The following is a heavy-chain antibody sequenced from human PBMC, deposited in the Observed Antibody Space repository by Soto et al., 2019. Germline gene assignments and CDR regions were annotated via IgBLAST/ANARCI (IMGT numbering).Heavy chain of an antibody. CDR3: ARSMETFCYGLDV. Sequence: EVQLLESGGGLVQPGESLRLSCAASGFTFDGYTMNWVRQAPGKGLEWVAGVRGSGSPTYYADSVKGRFTISRDNSKNTLYLQVNSLRVEDTAVYYCARSMETFCYGLDVWGQGTTVTVSS. V-gene: IGHV3-23*01. J-gene: IGHJ6*02. CDR1: GFTFDGYT. CDR2: VRGSGSPT. D-gene: IGHD3-16*01.